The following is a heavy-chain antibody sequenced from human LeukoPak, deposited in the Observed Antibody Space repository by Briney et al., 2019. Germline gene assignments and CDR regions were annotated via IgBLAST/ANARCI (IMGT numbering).Heavy chain of an antibody. CDR1: GVSISSSSYF. V-gene: IGHV4-39*07. D-gene: IGHD2-15*01. Sequence: LSETLSLTCTVSGVSISSSSYFWVWIRQPPGKGLEWIGSIYYTGSTYYNPSLKSRVTISVDTSKNQFSLKLSSVTAADTAVYYCARESGVVVVVAATQNFDYWGQGTLVTVSS. J-gene: IGHJ4*02. CDR3: ARESGVVVVVAATQNFDY. CDR2: IYYTGST.